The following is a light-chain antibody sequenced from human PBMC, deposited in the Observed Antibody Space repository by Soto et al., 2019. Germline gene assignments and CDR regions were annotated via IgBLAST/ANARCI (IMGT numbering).Light chain of an antibody. J-gene: IGLJ2*01. Sequence: QSALTQPASVSGSPGQSITISCTGTSSDVGSYNLVSWYQQHPGKAPKLMIYEGSKRPSGVSDRFSGSKSGNTASLTISGLQAEDEADYYCCSYAGSSTLLFGGGTK. CDR3: CSYAGSSTLL. V-gene: IGLV2-23*01. CDR1: SSDVGSYNL. CDR2: EGS.